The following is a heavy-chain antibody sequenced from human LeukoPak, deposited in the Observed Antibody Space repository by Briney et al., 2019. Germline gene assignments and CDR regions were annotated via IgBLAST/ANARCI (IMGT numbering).Heavy chain of an antibody. V-gene: IGHV3-53*01. D-gene: IGHD4-17*01. CDR3: IVFGDSNH. J-gene: IGHJ5*02. CDR1: GLTGSHNY. CDR2: IHTSGDT. Sequence: LPGGSLRLSCAASGLTGSHNYVSWVRHAPGRGLEWVSAIHTSGDTCYADSVKGRFTISRDSSKNTLYLQINSLRVEDTAVYYCIVFGDSNHWGQGTLVTVSS.